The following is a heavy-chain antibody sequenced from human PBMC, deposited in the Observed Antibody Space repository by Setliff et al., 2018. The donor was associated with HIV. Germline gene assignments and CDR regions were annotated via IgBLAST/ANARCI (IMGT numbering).Heavy chain of an antibody. V-gene: IGHV1-69*05. J-gene: IGHJ6*02. CDR1: GYTFTSYY. CDR3: ARSRSMDV. Sequence: SVKVSCKASGYTFTSYYMHWVRQAPGQGLEWMGGIIPIFGTANYAQKFQGRVTITTDESTTTAYMELSSLTSDDTAVYYCARSRSMDVWGQGTSVTISS. CDR2: IIPIFGTA.